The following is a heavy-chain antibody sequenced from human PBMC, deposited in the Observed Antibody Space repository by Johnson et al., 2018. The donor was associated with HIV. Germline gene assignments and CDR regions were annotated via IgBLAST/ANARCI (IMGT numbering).Heavy chain of an antibody. CDR3: TTLSDFPDI. CDR2: IKSKTDGGTT. CDR1: GFTFDDYG. Sequence: VQLVESGGGVVRPGGSLRLSCAPSGFTFDDYGMSWVRQAPGKGLEWVGRIKSKTDGGTTDYAVPVKGRFTISRDDSKKTLYLQMNSLKTEDTAVYYCTTLSDFPDIWGQGTMVTVSS. J-gene: IGHJ3*02. D-gene: IGHD3/OR15-3a*01. V-gene: IGHV3-15*01.